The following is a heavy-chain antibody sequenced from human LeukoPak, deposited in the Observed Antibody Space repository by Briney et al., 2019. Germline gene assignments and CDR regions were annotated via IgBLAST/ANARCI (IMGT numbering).Heavy chain of an antibody. Sequence: ASVKVSCKASGYTFTGYYMHWVRQAPGQGLEWMGWINPNSGGTNYAQKFQGWVTMTRDTSISTAYMELSRLRSDDTAVYYCARGIGRWFGEFPDYWGQGTLVTVSS. CDR3: ARGIGRWFGEFPDY. CDR2: INPNSGGT. J-gene: IGHJ4*02. CDR1: GYTFTGYY. V-gene: IGHV1-2*04. D-gene: IGHD3-10*01.